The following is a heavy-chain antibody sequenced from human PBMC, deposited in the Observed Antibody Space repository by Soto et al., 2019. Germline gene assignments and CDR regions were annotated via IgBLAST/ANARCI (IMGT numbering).Heavy chain of an antibody. D-gene: IGHD3-22*01. Sequence: QVQLVESGGGVVQPGRSLRLSCAASGFTFSSYGMHWVRQAPGKGLEWVAVISYDGSNKYYAESVKGRFTISRDNSKNTMYLQMNSLRAEDTAVYYCAKSQKPRGYYASSGFASGGLYYGMDVWGQGTTVTVSS. J-gene: IGHJ6*02. CDR1: GFTFSSYG. CDR2: ISYDGSNK. V-gene: IGHV3-30*18. CDR3: AKSQKPRGYYASSGFASGGLYYGMDV.